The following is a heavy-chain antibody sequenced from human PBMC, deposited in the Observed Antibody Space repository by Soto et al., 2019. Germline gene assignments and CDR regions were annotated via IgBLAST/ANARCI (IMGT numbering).Heavy chain of an antibody. D-gene: IGHD6-13*01. J-gene: IGHJ4*02. CDR2: IIPIFGTA. V-gene: IGHV1-69*13. Sequence: ASVKVSCKASGGTFSSYAIIWVRQAPGQGLEWMGGIIPIFGTANYAQKFQGRVTITADESTSTAYMELSSLRSEDTAVYYCAREALIAAAGYPFDYWGQGTLVTVSS. CDR1: GGTFSSYA. CDR3: AREALIAAAGYPFDY.